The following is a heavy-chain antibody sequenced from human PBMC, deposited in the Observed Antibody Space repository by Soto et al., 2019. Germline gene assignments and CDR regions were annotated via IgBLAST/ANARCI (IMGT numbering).Heavy chain of an antibody. CDR1: GYSISSGYY. Sequence: SETLSLTCAVSGYSISSGYYWGWIRQPPGKGLEWIGSIYHSGSTYYNPSLKSRVTISVDTSKNQFSLKLSSVTAADTAVYYCAHGEAAGIDYWGQGNLVT. CDR3: AHGEAAGIDY. D-gene: IGHD6-13*01. J-gene: IGHJ4*02. V-gene: IGHV4-38-2*01. CDR2: IYHSGST.